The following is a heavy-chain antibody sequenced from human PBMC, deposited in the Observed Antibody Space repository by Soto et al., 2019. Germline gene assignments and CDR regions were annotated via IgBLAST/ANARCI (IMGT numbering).Heavy chain of an antibody. J-gene: IGHJ5*02. CDR1: GFTFSTYT. D-gene: IGHD3-10*01. Sequence: GGSLRLSCAASGFTFSTYTMNWVRQAPGKGLEWVSYISSSSSTIYYADSVKGRFTISRDNAKNTLYLQMNSLRAEDTAVYYCARDPVRQYYGSGSYYIPNWFDPWGQGTLVTVSS. V-gene: IGHV3-48*04. CDR3: ARDPVRQYYGSGSYYIPNWFDP. CDR2: ISSSSSTI.